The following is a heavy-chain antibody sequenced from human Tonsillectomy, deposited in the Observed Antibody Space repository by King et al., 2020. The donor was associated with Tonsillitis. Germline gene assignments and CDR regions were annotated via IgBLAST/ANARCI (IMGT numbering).Heavy chain of an antibody. CDR1: GGTFSGYV. D-gene: IGHD2-15*01. Sequence: VQLVQSAAEVKKHGSSVTVSCKASGGTFSGYVIHWVRQAPGQGFEWMGRIVPLIDTTDYEQKSQGRVTFTVDKSTSTTYKELGSLRSDDPAVYYCARSIGYPDSRGPGTLGSGSS. V-gene: IGHV1-69*04. CDR3: ARSIGYPDS. J-gene: IGHJ4*02. CDR2: IVPLIDTT.